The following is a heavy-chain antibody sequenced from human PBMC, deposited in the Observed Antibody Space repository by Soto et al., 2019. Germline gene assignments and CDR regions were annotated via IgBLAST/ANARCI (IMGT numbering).Heavy chain of an antibody. Sequence: ASVKVSCKASGYAFTSYAIRWVCQAPGQRLEWMGWINAGNGNTKYSQKFQGRVTITRDTSASTAYMELSSLRSEDTAVYYCARYWVPRIFPHRGQGTLVTVSS. CDR2: INAGNGNT. V-gene: IGHV1-3*01. J-gene: IGHJ1*01. CDR3: ARYWVPRIFPH. D-gene: IGHD2-15*01. CDR1: GYAFTSYA.